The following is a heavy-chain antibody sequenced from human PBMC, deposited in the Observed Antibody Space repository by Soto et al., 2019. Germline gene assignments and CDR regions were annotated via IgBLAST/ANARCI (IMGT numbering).Heavy chain of an antibody. CDR1: GGTFSSYA. Sequence: SVKVSCQASGGTFSSYAISWVRQAPGQGLEWMGGIIPIFGTANYAQKFQGRVTITADESTSTAYMELSSLRSEDTAVYYCARSRSEGFYYYGMDVWGQGTTVTVSS. CDR3: ARSRSEGFYYYGMDV. D-gene: IGHD2-15*01. CDR2: IIPIFGTA. J-gene: IGHJ6*02. V-gene: IGHV1-69*13.